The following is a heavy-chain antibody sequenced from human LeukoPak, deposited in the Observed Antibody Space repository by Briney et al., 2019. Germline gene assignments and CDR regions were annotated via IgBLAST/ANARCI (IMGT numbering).Heavy chain of an antibody. CDR3: AKGKDDSSGWYFFY. Sequence: GGSLRLSCAASGFTFDDYGMSWVRQAPGKGLEWVSGINWNGGSTGYADSVKGRFTISRDNSKNTLYLQMNSLRAEDTAVYYCAKGKDDSSGWYFFYWGQGTLVTVSS. D-gene: IGHD6-19*01. CDR1: GFTFDDYG. J-gene: IGHJ4*02. CDR2: INWNGGST. V-gene: IGHV3-20*04.